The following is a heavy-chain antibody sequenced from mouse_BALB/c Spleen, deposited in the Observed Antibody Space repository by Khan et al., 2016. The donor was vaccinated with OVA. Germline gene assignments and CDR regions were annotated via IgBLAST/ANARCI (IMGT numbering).Heavy chain of an antibody. CDR2: IDPANGNT. J-gene: IGHJ2*01. Sequence: VQLQQSGAELVKPGASVTLSCTASGFNITDTYMHWVKQRPEQGLEWIGRIDPANGNTKYDPKFQGKATITADTSTNPAYLQLTSLTAEDTAVDFCARIDSWGQGTTLTVSS. CDR3: ARIDS. V-gene: IGHV14-3*02. CDR1: GFNITDTY.